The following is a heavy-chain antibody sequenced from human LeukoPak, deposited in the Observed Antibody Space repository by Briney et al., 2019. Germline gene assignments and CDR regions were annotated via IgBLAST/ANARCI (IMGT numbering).Heavy chain of an antibody. D-gene: IGHD3-16*02. J-gene: IGHJ4*02. CDR1: GGTFSSYA. V-gene: IGHV1-69*01. CDR3: ARQGRDYVWGSYRYTEEG. Sequence: SVKVSCKDSGGTFSSYAISWVRQAPGQGLEWMGGIIPIFGTANYAQKFQGRVTITADESTSTAYVELSSLRSEDTAVYYCARQGRDYVWGSYRYTEEGWGQGTLVTVSS. CDR2: IIPIFGTA.